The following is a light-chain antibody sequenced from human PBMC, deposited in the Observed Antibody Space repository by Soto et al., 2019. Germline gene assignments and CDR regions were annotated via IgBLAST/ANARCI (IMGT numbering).Light chain of an antibody. Sequence: QSVLTQPASVSGSPGQSITIPCTGTSSDIGSYNYVSWYQQHPGKAPKLMIYDVSNRPSGISNRFSGSKSGNTASLTISGLQAEDEADYYCNSYTSSSTFVFGTATKVTVL. CDR2: DVS. CDR1: SSDIGSYNY. CDR3: NSYTSSSTFV. V-gene: IGLV2-14*01. J-gene: IGLJ1*01.